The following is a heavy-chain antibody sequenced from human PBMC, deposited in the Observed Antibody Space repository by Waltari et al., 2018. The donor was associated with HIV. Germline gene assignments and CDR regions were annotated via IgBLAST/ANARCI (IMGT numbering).Heavy chain of an antibody. CDR3: ARGDITLTSSSLDQ. Sequence: QVQLVESGGGVVQPGRSLRLSCAASGFTVSSYSMHWVRQAPGKGLEWLAVISYDGSNKYYADSVKGRFTISRDNSKNTLYLQMNSLRAEDTAIYYCARGDITLTSSSLDQWGQGSLVTVSS. CDR2: ISYDGSNK. V-gene: IGHV3-30*01. J-gene: IGHJ4*02. D-gene: IGHD3-16*01. CDR1: GFTVSSYS.